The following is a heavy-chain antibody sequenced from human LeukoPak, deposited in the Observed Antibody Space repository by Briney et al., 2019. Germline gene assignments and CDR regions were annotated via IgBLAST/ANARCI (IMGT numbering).Heavy chain of an antibody. Sequence: GRSLRLSCAASGFTFSSYAMHWVRQAPGKGLEWVAVISYDGSNKYYADSVKGRFTISRDNSKNTLYLQMNSQRAEDTAVYYCARETDYWGQGTLVTVSS. CDR1: GFTFSSYA. CDR3: ARETDY. J-gene: IGHJ4*02. CDR2: ISYDGSNK. V-gene: IGHV3-30*04.